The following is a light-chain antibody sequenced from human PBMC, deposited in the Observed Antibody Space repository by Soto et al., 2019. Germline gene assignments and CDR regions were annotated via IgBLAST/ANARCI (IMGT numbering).Light chain of an antibody. CDR1: NIGSKS. CDR2: DDT. Sequence: SYELTQPPSVSVAPGQTDRITCGGNNIGSKSVHWYQQRPGQAPVLVIYDDTDRPSGIPERFSGSNSGNTATLTISTVEAGDEADFYCQVWDSSSQPFYVFGTGTKVTVL. V-gene: IGLV3-21*02. J-gene: IGLJ1*01. CDR3: QVWDSSSQPFYV.